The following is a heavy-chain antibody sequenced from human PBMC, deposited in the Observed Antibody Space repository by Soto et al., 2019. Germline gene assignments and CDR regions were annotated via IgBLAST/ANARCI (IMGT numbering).Heavy chain of an antibody. V-gene: IGHV3-30*03. J-gene: IGHJ6*02. Sequence: GGSLRLSCAASGLTFSSSAMHWVRQAPGKGLEWVALISYDGSNKYYVDSVKGRVTISRDNSKNTLDLQMNSLREEDTAVYYCAAETKSYFYGMDVWGQGTTVTVSS. CDR2: ISYDGSNK. CDR3: AAETKSYFYGMDV. CDR1: GLTFSSSA.